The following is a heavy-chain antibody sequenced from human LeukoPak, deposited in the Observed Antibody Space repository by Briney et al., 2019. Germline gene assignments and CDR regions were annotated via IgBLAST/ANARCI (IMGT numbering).Heavy chain of an antibody. CDR3: ARVYAYYDSSGHDY. V-gene: IGHV1-18*01. Sequence: GSVKVSCKASGYTFTSYGISWVRQAPGQGLEWMGWISAYNGNTNYAQKLQGRVTMTTDTSTSTAYMELRSLRSDDTAVYYCARVYAYYDSSGHDYWGQGTLVTVSS. CDR1: GYTFTSYG. D-gene: IGHD3-22*01. CDR2: ISAYNGNT. J-gene: IGHJ4*02.